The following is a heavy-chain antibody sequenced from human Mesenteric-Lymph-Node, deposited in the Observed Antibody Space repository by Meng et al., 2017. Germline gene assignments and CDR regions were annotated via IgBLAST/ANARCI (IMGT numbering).Heavy chain of an antibody. Sequence: GGSLRLSCAASGFTFSSYGVNWVRQAPGKGLEWVSSIGRSSSNIYYADSVKGRFTISRDNAKNSLYLQMNSLRAEDTAVYYCARDMQLWFNPGRYYYYYSMDVWGQGTTVTVSS. CDR2: IGRSSSNI. D-gene: IGHD5-18*01. CDR3: ARDMQLWFNPGRYYYYYSMDV. J-gene: IGHJ6*02. V-gene: IGHV3-21*01. CDR1: GFTFSSYG.